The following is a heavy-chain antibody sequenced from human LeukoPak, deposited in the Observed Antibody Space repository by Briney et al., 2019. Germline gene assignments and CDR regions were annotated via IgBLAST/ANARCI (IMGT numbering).Heavy chain of an antibody. J-gene: IGHJ4*02. CDR3: AKEGENYDILTGYPDY. Sequence: GGSLRLSCAASGFTFSSYGMQWVRQAPGKGLEWVAVISYDGSNKYYADSVKGRFTISRDNSKNTLYLQMNSLRAEDTAVYYCAKEGENYDILTGYPDYWGQGTLVTVSS. D-gene: IGHD3-9*01. CDR2: ISYDGSNK. V-gene: IGHV3-30*18. CDR1: GFTFSSYG.